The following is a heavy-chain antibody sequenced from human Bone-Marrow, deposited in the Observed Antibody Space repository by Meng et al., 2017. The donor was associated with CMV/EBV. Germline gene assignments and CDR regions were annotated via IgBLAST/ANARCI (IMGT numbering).Heavy chain of an antibody. J-gene: IGHJ4*02. CDR2: ISNDGSRK. CDR3: ARDKIDTWSLDY. V-gene: IGHV3-30-3*01. Sequence: CAASGFTFSSPAMPWVRQAPGKGLEWVAFISNDGSRKYYSDLVKGRFTISRDSPENTLYLQMNSLRPEDTALYCCARDKIDTWSLDYWGQGALVTVSS. D-gene: IGHD2-8*02. CDR1: GFTFSSPA.